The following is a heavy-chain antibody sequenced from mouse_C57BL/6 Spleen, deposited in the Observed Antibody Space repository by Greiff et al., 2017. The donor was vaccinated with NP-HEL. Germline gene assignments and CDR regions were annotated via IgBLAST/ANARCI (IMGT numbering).Heavy chain of an antibody. D-gene: IGHD1-1*01. Sequence: QVQLQQPGAELVMPGASVKLSCKASGYTFTSYWMHWVKQRPGQGLEWIGEIDPSDSYTNYNQKFKGKSTLTVDKSSSTAYMQLSSLTSEDSAVYYCAFNTVVARYFEVWGTGTTVTVSS. V-gene: IGHV1-69*01. CDR3: AFNTVVARYFEV. CDR1: GYTFTSYW. J-gene: IGHJ1*03. CDR2: IDPSDSYT.